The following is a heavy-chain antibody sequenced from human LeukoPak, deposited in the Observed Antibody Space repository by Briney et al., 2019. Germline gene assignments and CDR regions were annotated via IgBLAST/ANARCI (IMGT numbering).Heavy chain of an antibody. CDR1: GFIFSSYE. V-gene: IGHV3-48*03. CDR2: ISSSGSTI. CDR3: ARDRRDYYGSGSYYRDGMDV. D-gene: IGHD3-10*01. Sequence: GGSLRLSCAASGFIFSSYEMNWVRQAPGKGLEGVSYISSSGSTIYYADSVKGRFTISRDNAKNSLYLQMNSLRAEDTAVYYCARDRRDYYGSGSYYRDGMDVWGQGTTVTVSS. J-gene: IGHJ6*02.